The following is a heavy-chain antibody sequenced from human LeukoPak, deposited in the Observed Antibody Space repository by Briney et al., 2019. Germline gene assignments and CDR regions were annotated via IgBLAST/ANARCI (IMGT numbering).Heavy chain of an antibody. Sequence: GGSLRLSCAASGFTFSSYWMSRVRQAPGKGLEWVANIKEDGSEKNYVDSVKGRFTISRDNAKNSLYLQMNSLRAEDTAVYYCAKRRSSTWYYFDYWGQGTLVTVSS. CDR1: GFTFSSYW. CDR3: AKRRSSTWYYFDY. CDR2: IKEDGSEK. V-gene: IGHV3-7*05. J-gene: IGHJ4*02. D-gene: IGHD6-13*01.